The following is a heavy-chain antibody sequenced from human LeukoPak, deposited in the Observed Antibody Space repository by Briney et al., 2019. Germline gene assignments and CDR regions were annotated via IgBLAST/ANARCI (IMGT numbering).Heavy chain of an antibody. CDR3: AKPISGGLAVTADWFHP. Sequence: GGSLRLSCTASGLAFSVYAMSWLRQPPGKGLEWVSTINANSGTTSYAASVRGRFTISRDDSKNTLYLQLNTLRADDTATYYCAKPISGGLAVTADWFHPWGQGTLVVVSS. D-gene: IGHD6-19*01. CDR2: INANSGTT. CDR1: GLAFSVYA. V-gene: IGHV3-23*01. J-gene: IGHJ5*01.